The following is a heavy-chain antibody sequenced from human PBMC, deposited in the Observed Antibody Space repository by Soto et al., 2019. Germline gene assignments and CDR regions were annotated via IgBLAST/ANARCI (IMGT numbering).Heavy chain of an antibody. CDR2: INEDGSET. Sequence: LRLSCAASGFTFSNYWMSWVRQAPGKGLEWVANINEDGSETHYVDSVKGRFTISRDNAKNSLHLQMNSLRAADTAVYYCARKESSVYYYAFDIWGQGTKVTVSS. CDR1: GFTFSNYW. V-gene: IGHV3-7*03. D-gene: IGHD3-22*01. CDR3: ARKESSVYYYAFDI. J-gene: IGHJ3*02.